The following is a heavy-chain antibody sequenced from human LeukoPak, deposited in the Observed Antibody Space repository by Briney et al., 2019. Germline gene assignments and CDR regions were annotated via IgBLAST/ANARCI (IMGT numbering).Heavy chain of an antibody. CDR3: ARGGDSSSWYVRPFDY. CDR1: GFTFSSYS. V-gene: IGHV3-48*01. D-gene: IGHD6-13*01. Sequence: GGSLRLSCAASGFTFSSYSINWVRQAPGKGLEWVSYISSSSSTIYYADSVKGRFTISRDNAKNSLYLQMNSLRAEDTAVYYCARGGDSSSWYVRPFDYWGQGTLVTVSS. J-gene: IGHJ4*02. CDR2: ISSSSSTI.